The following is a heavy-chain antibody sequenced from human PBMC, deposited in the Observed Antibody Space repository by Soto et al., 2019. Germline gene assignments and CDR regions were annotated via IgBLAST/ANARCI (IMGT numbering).Heavy chain of an antibody. Sequence: VEPSEPLSLTCAVYGGSFSGYYWSWIRQPPGKGLEWIGEINHSGSTNYNPSLKSRVTISVDTSKNQFSLTLSSVTAADTAVYYCASLGGSYEHFAFDIWGQGTMVTVSS. CDR2: INHSGST. CDR1: GGSFSGYY. D-gene: IGHD1-26*01. CDR3: ASLGGSYEHFAFDI. J-gene: IGHJ3*02. V-gene: IGHV4-34*01.